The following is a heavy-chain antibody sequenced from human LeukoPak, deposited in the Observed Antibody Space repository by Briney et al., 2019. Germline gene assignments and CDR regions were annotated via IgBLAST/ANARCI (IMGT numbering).Heavy chain of an antibody. CDR1: GGSISSYY. Sequence: PSETLSPTCTVSGGSISSYYWSWIRQPPGKGLEWIGYIYYSGSTNYNPSLKSRVTISVDTSKNQFSLKLSSVTAADTAVYYCARFWSYGSGSYYLDYWGQGTLVTVSS. J-gene: IGHJ4*02. D-gene: IGHD3-10*01. CDR3: ARFWSYGSGSYYLDY. V-gene: IGHV4-59*08. CDR2: IYYSGST.